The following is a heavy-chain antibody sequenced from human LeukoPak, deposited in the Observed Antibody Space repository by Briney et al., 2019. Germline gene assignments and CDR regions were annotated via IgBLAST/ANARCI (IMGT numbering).Heavy chain of an antibody. V-gene: IGHV4-39*01. CDR3: ASPAYYDFWSGSFNWIDP. D-gene: IGHD3-3*01. Sequence: KSSETLSLTCTVSGGSISSSSYYWGWIRQPPGKGLEWIGSIYYSGSTYYNPSLKSRVTISVDTSKNQLSLKLTSVTAADTAVYYCASPAYYDFWSGSFNWIDPWGQGTLVTVSS. CDR2: IYYSGST. CDR1: GGSISSSSYY. J-gene: IGHJ5*02.